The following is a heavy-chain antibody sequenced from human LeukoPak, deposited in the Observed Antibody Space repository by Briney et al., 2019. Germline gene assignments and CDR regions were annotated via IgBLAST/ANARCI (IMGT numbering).Heavy chain of an antibody. V-gene: IGHV1-2*02. CDR1: GYTFTGYY. CDR3: ARASFWESPINWFAP. CDR2: INPKNGGS. Sequence: ASVKVSCKASGYTFTGYYMHWVRQAPGQGLEWVGWINPKNGGSNYAQKFQGRVTMTRDRSISTAYMELSRLTSDDTAVYYCARASFWESPINWFAPWGQGTLVAVSS. J-gene: IGHJ5*02. D-gene: IGHD3-16*01.